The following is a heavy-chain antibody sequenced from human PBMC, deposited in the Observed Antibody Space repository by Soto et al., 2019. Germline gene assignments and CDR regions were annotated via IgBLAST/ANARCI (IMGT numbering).Heavy chain of an antibody. J-gene: IGHJ4*02. CDR1: GFSLSTSEVG. D-gene: IGHD3-3*01. Sequence: QITLNESGPTLVKPTETLTLTCTFSGFSLSTSEVGVGWIRQSPGKAPEWLALIYWDDEKRYSASLKSRLTISKDTSKNQVVLTMANLDPADTATYHCAHRVLRTVFGLVTTTAIYFDFWGQGTPVAVSS. CDR2: IYWDDEK. V-gene: IGHV2-5*02. CDR3: AHRVLRTVFGLVTTTAIYFDF.